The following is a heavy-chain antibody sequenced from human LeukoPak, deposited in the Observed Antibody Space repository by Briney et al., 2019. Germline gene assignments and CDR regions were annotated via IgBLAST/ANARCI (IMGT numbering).Heavy chain of an antibody. CDR2: IAHDGSQT. CDR3: AKDGGSNSYWYFDL. J-gene: IGHJ2*01. V-gene: IGHV3-30*04. D-gene: IGHD1-26*01. CDR1: RFIFGNYV. Sequence: GGSLRLSCAASRFIFGNYVMHWVRQAPGKGLEWVAVIAHDGSQTYYSDSVKGRFTISRDNSKNTLYLQMSSLRAEDTAVYFCAKDGGSNSYWYFDLWGRGTLVTVSS.